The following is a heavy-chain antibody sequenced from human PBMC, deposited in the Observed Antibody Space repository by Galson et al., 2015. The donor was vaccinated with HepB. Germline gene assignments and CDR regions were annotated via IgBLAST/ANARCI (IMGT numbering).Heavy chain of an antibody. V-gene: IGHV1-69*13. D-gene: IGHD5-12*01. CDR3: ASDMDSGYDADAFDI. Sequence: SVKVSCKASRGTFTSYAISWVRQAPGQGLEWMGWIITNIGTANYAQKFQGRVTITADDSTSTAYMELSSLRSEDTAVYYCASDMDSGYDADAFDIWGQGTMVTVSS. CDR1: RGTFTSYA. J-gene: IGHJ3*02. CDR2: IITNIGTA.